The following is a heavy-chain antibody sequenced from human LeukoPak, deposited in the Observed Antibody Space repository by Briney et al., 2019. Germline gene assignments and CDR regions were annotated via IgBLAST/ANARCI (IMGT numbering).Heavy chain of an antibody. D-gene: IGHD3-3*01. Sequence: GGSLRLSCAASGFTVSSNYMSWVRQAPGKGLEWVSVIYSGGDTSYADSVKGRFTISRDSSKNTLYLQMNSLRAEDTAVYYCARGLNYDFWSGYYWERYYYYMDVWGKGTTVTVSS. CDR1: GFTVSSNY. CDR3: ARGLNYDFWSGYYWERYYYYMDV. V-gene: IGHV3-53*01. CDR2: IYSGGDT. J-gene: IGHJ6*03.